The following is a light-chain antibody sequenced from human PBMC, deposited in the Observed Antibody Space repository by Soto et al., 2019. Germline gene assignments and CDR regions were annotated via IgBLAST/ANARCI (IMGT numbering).Light chain of an antibody. CDR3: QQLTDWPPQWT. Sequence: EIVLTQSPGTLSLSPGERATVSCRASQSVSNTFLAWYQQKRGQAPRLLIYGASSRAPGIPDRFSGSGSGTDFTLTISSLEPEDFAVYYCQQLTDWPPQWTFGQGTKVDIK. J-gene: IGKJ1*01. V-gene: IGKV3D-20*02. CDR2: GAS. CDR1: QSVSNTF.